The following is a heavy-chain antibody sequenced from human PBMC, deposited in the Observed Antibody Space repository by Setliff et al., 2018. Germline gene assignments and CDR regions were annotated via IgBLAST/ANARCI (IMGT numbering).Heavy chain of an antibody. V-gene: IGHV5-51*01. J-gene: IGHJ4*02. CDR1: GYSFSSYW. CDR2: IFPGNSDT. Sequence: PGESLKISCKGSGYSFSSYWIGWVRQMPGKGLEWMGIIFPGNSDTRYSPSFQGQVTISADKSISTAYLQWSGLKASDTAMYYCARRGMSSSWFQGYFDYWGQGTLVTVSS. D-gene: IGHD6-13*01. CDR3: ARRGMSSSWFQGYFDY.